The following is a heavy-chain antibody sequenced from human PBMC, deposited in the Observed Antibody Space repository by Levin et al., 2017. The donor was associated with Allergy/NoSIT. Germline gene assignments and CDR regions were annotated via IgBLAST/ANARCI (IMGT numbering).Heavy chain of an antibody. J-gene: IGHJ4*02. Sequence: GESLKISCAASGITVSDSYMSWVRQAPGKGLEWVSIIDSGASTYYADSVKGRFTISRDNSKSTPYLQMTSLRGEDTAAYYCGVGPFDFWGQGTLVTVSS. CDR2: IDSGAST. CDR1: GITVSDSY. CDR3: GVGPFDF. V-gene: IGHV3-66*01.